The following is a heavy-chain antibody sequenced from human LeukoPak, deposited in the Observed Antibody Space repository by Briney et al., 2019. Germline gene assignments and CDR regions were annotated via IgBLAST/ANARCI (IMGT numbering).Heavy chain of an antibody. Sequence: SQTLSLTCAISGDSVSSNSAAWNWIRQSPSRGLEWLGRTYYRSKWYNDCAVSVKSRITINPDTSKNQFSLQLNSVTPEDTAVYYCARYVVGYCSGGSCYGMDVWGQGTTVTVSS. CDR2: TYYRSKWYN. V-gene: IGHV6-1*01. J-gene: IGHJ6*02. CDR1: GDSVSSNSAA. CDR3: ARYVVGYCSGGSCYGMDV. D-gene: IGHD2-15*01.